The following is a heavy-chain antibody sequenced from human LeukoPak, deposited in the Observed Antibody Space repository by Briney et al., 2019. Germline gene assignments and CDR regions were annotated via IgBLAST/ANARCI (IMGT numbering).Heavy chain of an antibody. CDR1: GFTFSTYG. J-gene: IGHJ4*02. CDR3: ARGLPVDY. V-gene: IGHV3-30*02. Sequence: GQSLTLSSVPYGFTFSTYGIHWVRQAPGKGLEWVAFIRNVGSNKYYADSVKGRFTISKDNAKSARYLQMISLRAEVTAVYYCARGLPVDYWGQGTLVTVSS. D-gene: IGHD2-21*02. CDR2: IRNVGSNK.